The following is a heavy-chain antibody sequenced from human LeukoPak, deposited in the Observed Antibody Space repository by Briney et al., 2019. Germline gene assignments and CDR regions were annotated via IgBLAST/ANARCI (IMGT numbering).Heavy chain of an antibody. V-gene: IGHV1-69*04. CDR2: IIPILGIA. D-gene: IGHD1-7*01. J-gene: IGHJ5*02. Sequence: SSVTVSFKASGGTFTIYAISWVRQAPAQGREWMGGIIPILGIANYSQKFQGRVTITADKSTSTAYMELSSLRSEDTAVYYCARRNWWSGIGITGTRSWFDHWGQGTLVTDSS. CDR3: ARRNWWSGIGITGTRSWFDH. CDR1: GGTFTIYA.